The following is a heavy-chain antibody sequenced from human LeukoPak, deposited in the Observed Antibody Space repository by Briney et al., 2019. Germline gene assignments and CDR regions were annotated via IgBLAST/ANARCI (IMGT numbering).Heavy chain of an antibody. J-gene: IGHJ4*02. CDR1: GYTFTSYG. V-gene: IGHV1-18*01. CDR3: ARGAGVLASVYYFDY. D-gene: IGHD6-19*01. CDR2: ISAYNGNT. Sequence: AAVKVSCKASGYTFTSYGISWVRQAPGQGLEWMGWISAYNGNTNYAQKLQGRVTMTTDTSTSTAYMELRSLRSDDTAVYYCARGAGVLASVYYFDYWGQGTLVTVSS.